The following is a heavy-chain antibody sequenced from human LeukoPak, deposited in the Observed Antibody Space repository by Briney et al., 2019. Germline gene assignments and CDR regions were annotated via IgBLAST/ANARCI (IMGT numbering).Heavy chain of an antibody. J-gene: IGHJ3*02. V-gene: IGHV3-33*01. CDR2: IWYDGTNT. CDR1: GFTFSSYG. D-gene: IGHD2-15*01. Sequence: GGSLRLSCAASGFTFSSYGMHWVRQAPGKGLGWVAVIWYDGTNTYYADSVKGRFTISRDNSKNTLYLQMNSLRAEDTAVYYCARDFCSGGSCYPDAFDIWGQGTMVTVSS. CDR3: ARDFCSGGSCYPDAFDI.